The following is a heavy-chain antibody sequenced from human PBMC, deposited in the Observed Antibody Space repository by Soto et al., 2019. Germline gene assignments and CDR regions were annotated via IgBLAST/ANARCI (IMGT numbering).Heavy chain of an antibody. D-gene: IGHD3-9*01. Sequence: GESLKISCKGSGYSFTSYWIGWVRQMPGKGLEWMGIIYPGDSDTRYSPSFQGQVTISADKSISTAYLQMNSLRAEDTAVYYCAKSSSRYFDWLSRGYYYYGMDVWGQGTTVTVSS. CDR1: GYSFTSYW. CDR3: AKSSSRYFDWLSRGYYYYGMDV. CDR2: IYPGDSDT. J-gene: IGHJ6*02. V-gene: IGHV5-51*01.